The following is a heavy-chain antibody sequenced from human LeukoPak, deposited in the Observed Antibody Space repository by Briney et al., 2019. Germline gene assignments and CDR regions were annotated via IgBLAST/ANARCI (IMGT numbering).Heavy chain of an antibody. CDR3: ARGQYSYDSSGAFDI. CDR2: ISSSGST. Sequence: SETLSLTCTVSGDSISRCDYDWSWIRQPAGKGLEWIGRISSSGSTNYNPSLKSRVTISVDKSKNQFSLKLSSVTAADTAVYFCARGQYSYDSSGAFDIWGQGTMVTVSS. J-gene: IGHJ3*02. V-gene: IGHV4-61*02. D-gene: IGHD3-22*01. CDR1: GDSISRCDYD.